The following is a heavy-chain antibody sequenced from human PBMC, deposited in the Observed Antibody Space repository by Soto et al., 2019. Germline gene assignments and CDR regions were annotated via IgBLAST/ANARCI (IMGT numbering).Heavy chain of an antibody. CDR2: INAGNGNT. J-gene: IGHJ4*02. Sequence: SVKVSCKASGYTFTSYAMHWVRQAPGQRLEWMGWINAGNGNTKYSQKFQGRVTITRDTSASTAYMELSSLRSEDTAVYYCARSIVVVTALDYWGQRTLVTVSS. CDR3: ARSIVVVTALDY. CDR1: GYTFTSYA. D-gene: IGHD2-21*02. V-gene: IGHV1-3*01.